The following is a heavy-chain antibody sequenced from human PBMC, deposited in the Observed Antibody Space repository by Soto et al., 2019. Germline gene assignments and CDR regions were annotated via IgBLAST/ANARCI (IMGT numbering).Heavy chain of an antibody. CDR3: ARDLAPLNIAAAGTRDNWFDP. V-gene: IGHV1-3*01. D-gene: IGHD6-13*01. J-gene: IGHJ5*02. Sequence: GASVKVSCKASGYTFTSYAMHWVRQAPGQRLEWMGWINAGNGNTKYSQKFQGRVTITRDTSASTAYMELSSLRSEDTAVYYCARDLAPLNIAAAGTRDNWFDPWGQGTLVTVSS. CDR1: GYTFTSYA. CDR2: INAGNGNT.